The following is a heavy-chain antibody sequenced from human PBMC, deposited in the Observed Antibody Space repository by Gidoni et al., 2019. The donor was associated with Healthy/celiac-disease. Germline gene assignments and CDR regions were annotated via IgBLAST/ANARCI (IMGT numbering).Heavy chain of an antibody. Sequence: QVQLVESGGGRVQPGRSLGLPGLAPVFTFGSYGMHWVRQAPGKGLEWVAVIWYDGSNKYYADSVKGRFTISRDNSKNTLYLQMNSLRAEDTAVYYCARELGGSGYYYFDYWGQGTLVTVSS. D-gene: IGHD5-12*01. CDR3: ARELGGSGYYYFDY. V-gene: IGHV3-33*01. J-gene: IGHJ4*02. CDR2: IWYDGSNK. CDR1: VFTFGSYG.